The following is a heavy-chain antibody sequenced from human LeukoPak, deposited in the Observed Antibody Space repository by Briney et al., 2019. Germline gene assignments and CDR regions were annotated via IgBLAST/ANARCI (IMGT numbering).Heavy chain of an antibody. CDR1: GFTFRTYS. CDR3: AKSPQGYDILTGYEYYFDY. V-gene: IGHV3-30*18. D-gene: IGHD3-9*01. Sequence: PGRSLRLSCAASGFTFRTYSIHWVRQAPGKGLEWVTVVSADGRTQLYSDSVKGRFTISRDNSLNTLHLQMNSLRAEDTAVYYCAKSPQGYDILTGYEYYFDYWGQGTLVTVSS. CDR2: VSADGRTQ. J-gene: IGHJ4*02.